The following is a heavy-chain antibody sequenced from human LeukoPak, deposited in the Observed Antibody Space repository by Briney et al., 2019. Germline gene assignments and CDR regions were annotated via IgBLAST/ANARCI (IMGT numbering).Heavy chain of an antibody. CDR2: IYSDGSTT. V-gene: IGHV3-74*01. D-gene: IGHD3-3*01. J-gene: IGHJ5*02. CDR1: GFTFSNYW. Sequence: GGSLRLSCAASGFTFSNYWMQWVRQAPGKGLVWVSRIYSDGSTTSYADSVKGRFTISRDNAKNTLYLQMNSLRAEDTAVYYCASYRGDFWSGYYSNWFDPWGQGTLVTVSS. CDR3: ASYRGDFWSGYYSNWFDP.